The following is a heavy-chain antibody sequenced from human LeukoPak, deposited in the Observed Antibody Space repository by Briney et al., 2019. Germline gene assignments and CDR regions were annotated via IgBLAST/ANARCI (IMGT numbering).Heavy chain of an antibody. CDR3: ATSGGTSGPELDY. J-gene: IGHJ4*02. Sequence: ASVKVSCKASGYTLTGHYMHWVRQAPGQGLEWMGWINPKSGGTNYAQKFQGRVTMTRDTSISTAYMEVSRMTSDDTAVYYCATSGGTSGPELDYWGQGTLVTVSS. D-gene: IGHD3-3*01. V-gene: IGHV1-2*02. CDR2: INPKSGGT. CDR1: GYTLTGHY.